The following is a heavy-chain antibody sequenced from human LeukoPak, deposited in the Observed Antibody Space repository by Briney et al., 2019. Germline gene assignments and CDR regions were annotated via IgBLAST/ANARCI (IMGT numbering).Heavy chain of an antibody. CDR2: ISGSGGST. D-gene: IGHD3-10*01. Sequence: PGGSLRLSCAASGFTFSSYAMSWVRQAPGKGLEWVSAISGSGGSTYYAGSVKGRFTISRDNSKNTLYLQMNSLRAEDTAVYYCARAGDGSGTPVGMDVWGQGTTVTVSS. V-gene: IGHV3-23*01. J-gene: IGHJ6*02. CDR1: GFTFSSYA. CDR3: ARAGDGSGTPVGMDV.